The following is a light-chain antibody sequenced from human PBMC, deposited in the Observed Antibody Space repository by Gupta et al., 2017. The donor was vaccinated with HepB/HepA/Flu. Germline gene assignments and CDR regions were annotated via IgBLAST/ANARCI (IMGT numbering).Light chain of an antibody. Sequence: EIVLTQSPAILSLSLGERATLSCRASKSVSSSYLAWYQQKPGQAPRLLIYGASSRATGIPDRFSGSGSGTDFTLTISRLEPEDFAVYYCQQYGSSLYTFGQGTKLEIK. V-gene: IGKV3-20*01. CDR1: KSVSSSY. CDR2: GAS. J-gene: IGKJ2*01. CDR3: QQYGSSLYT.